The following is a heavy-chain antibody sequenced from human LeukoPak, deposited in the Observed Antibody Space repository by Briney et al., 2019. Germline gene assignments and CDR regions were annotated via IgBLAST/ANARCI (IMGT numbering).Heavy chain of an antibody. CDR1: GFTFSSYA. CDR3: ARDGLSVAGLLGEYYYYGMDV. V-gene: IGHV3-23*01. D-gene: IGHD6-19*01. Sequence: GGSLRLSCAASGFTFSSYAMSWVRQAPGKGLEWVSAISGSGGSTYYADSVKGRFTISRDNSKNTLYLQMNSLRDEDTAVYYCARDGLSVAGLLGEYYYYGMDVWGQGTTVTVSS. J-gene: IGHJ6*02. CDR2: ISGSGGST.